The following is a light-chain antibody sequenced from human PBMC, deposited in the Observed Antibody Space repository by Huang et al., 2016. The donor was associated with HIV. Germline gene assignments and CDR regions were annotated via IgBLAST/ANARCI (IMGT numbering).Light chain of an antibody. Sequence: ELVMPQSPATLSVSPGERVILSCRASESVGSSLAWYQQKPGQAPSLLIVGASTRASVVPPRFSGSGSGTEFTLSISGLQSADFAVYYCQQYDKWPPLLTFGGGTKVEIK. CDR3: QQYDKWPPLLT. J-gene: IGKJ4*01. CDR2: GAS. CDR1: ESVGSS. V-gene: IGKV3-15*01.